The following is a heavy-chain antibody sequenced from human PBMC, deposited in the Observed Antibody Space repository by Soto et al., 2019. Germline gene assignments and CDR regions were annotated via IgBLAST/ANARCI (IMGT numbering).Heavy chain of an antibody. CDR1: GYTFTGYY. CDR3: ARTEKYCTNGVCYGGDAFDI. D-gene: IGHD2-8*01. V-gene: IGHV1-2*04. CDR2: INPNSGGT. J-gene: IGHJ3*02. Sequence: GASVKVSCKASGYTFTGYYMHWVRQAPGQGLGWMGWINPNSGGTNYAQKFQGWVTMTRDTSISTAYMELSRLRSDDTAVYYCARTEKYCTNGVCYGGDAFDIWGQGTMVTVSS.